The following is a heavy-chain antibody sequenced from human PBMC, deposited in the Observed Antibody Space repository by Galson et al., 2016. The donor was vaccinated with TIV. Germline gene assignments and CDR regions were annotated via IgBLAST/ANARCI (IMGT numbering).Heavy chain of an antibody. D-gene: IGHD3-22*01. CDR2: VNLGGFT. V-gene: IGHV4-34*01. CDR1: GGSLSGHY. CDR3: AREFESYENSRYYHYYMDV. J-gene: IGHJ6*03. Sequence: SETLSLTCAVYGGSLSGHYWSWIRQPPGKGLEYIGNVNLGGFTNYAPSLKSRVTISIDTSKNQFSLKLSSVTAADTAVYYCAREFESYENSRYYHYYMDVWGKGTTVTVSS.